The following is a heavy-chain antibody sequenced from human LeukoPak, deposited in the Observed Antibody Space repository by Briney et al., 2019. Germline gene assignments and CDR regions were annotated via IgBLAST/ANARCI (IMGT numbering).Heavy chain of an antibody. CDR1: GGSISSDTSY. D-gene: IGHD4-17*01. CDR3: GAYGDYYYYGMDV. CDR2: IYYSGST. Sequence: SETLSLTCTVSGGSISSDTSYWGWIRQPPGKGLEWVASIYYSGSTYYNPSLKSRVSISIDTSKNQFSLKLRSVTAADTAVYYCGAYGDYYYYGMDVWGQGTTVTVSS. V-gene: IGHV4-39*01. J-gene: IGHJ6*02.